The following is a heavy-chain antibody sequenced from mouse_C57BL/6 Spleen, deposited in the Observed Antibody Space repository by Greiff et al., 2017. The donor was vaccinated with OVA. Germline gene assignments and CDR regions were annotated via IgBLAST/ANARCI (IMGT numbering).Heavy chain of an antibody. CDR1: GYTFTDYY. Sequence: EVQLQQSGPELVKPGASVKISCKASGYTFTDYYMNWVKQSHGKSLEWIGDINPNNGGTSYNQKFKGKATLTVDNSSSTAYMQLRSLTSEDSAVDYCARRARGSGYHYAMDYWGQGTSVTVSS. V-gene: IGHV1-26*01. D-gene: IGHD1-1*01. CDR2: INPNNGGT. CDR3: ARRARGSGYHYAMDY. J-gene: IGHJ4*01.